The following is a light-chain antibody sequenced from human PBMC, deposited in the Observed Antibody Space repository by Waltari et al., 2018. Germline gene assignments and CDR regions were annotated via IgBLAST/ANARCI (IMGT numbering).Light chain of an antibody. CDR2: EVS. CDR3: SSYAGSNNLV. CDR1: SSDVGGDNY. V-gene: IGLV2-8*01. J-gene: IGLJ2*01. Sequence: QSALTQPPSASESPGQSVTISCTGTSSDVGGDNYVSWYQHHPGKAPKLMIYEVSKRPSGFPDRFSGSKSGNTASLTVAGLQAEDEADYYCSSYAGSNNLVFGGGTKLTVL.